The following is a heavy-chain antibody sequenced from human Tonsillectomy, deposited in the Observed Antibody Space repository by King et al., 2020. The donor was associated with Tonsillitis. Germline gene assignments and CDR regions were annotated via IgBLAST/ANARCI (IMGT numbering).Heavy chain of an antibody. J-gene: IGHJ4*02. CDR1: GYTFSSYG. Sequence: QLVQSGAEVKKPGASVKVSCKASGYTFSSYGITWVRQAPGQGLECMGWISAYNGDTNYAQKLKGRVTMTPDTSTSTAYIELRSLRSDDTAVYYCVRGASVHDYDTSGYYFDYWGQGALGTVSP. CDR2: ISAYNGDT. CDR3: VRGASVHDYDTSGYYFDY. V-gene: IGHV1-18*01. D-gene: IGHD3-22*01.